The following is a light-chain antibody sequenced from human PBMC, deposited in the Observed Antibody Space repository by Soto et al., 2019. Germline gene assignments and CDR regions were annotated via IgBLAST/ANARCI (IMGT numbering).Light chain of an antibody. CDR1: QSISSY. CDR3: QQSYSRPRT. Sequence: DIQMTQSPSSLSASVGDRVTITCRASQSISSYLNWYQQKPGKAPNLLIYTASSLESGVPSRFSGSGSGTDFTLTITSLQPEDFATYFCQQSYSRPRTVAQGTKVDIK. CDR2: TAS. V-gene: IGKV1-39*01. J-gene: IGKJ1*01.